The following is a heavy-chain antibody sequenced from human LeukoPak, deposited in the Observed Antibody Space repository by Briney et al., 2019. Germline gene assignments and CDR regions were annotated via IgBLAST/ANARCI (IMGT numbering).Heavy chain of an antibody. J-gene: IGHJ4*02. V-gene: IGHV4-4*02. D-gene: IGHD3-22*01. CDR2: IYNSGST. CDR3: ARCLLSGYHDY. CDR1: GGSISSSNW. Sequence: PSETLSLTCAVSGGSISSSNWWSWVRQPPGKGLEWIGEIYNSGSTNYSPSLKSRVTVSLDTSKNQFSPRLSSVTAADTAVYYCARCLLSGYHDYWGQGTLVTVSS.